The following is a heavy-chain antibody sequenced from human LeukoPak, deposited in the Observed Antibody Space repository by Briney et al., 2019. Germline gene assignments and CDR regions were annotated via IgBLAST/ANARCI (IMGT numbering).Heavy chain of an antibody. Sequence: SETLSLTCAVSGYSISSAYYWGWIRQPPGKGLEWIGSIYRSGSTYYNPSLKSRVTISVDMSKNQFSLKLNSVTAADTAVYYCARDRWGYCSGDNGPFFDYWGQGTLVTVSS. CDR1: GYSISSAYY. D-gene: IGHD2-15*01. CDR2: IYRSGST. CDR3: ARDRWGYCSGDNGPFFDY. J-gene: IGHJ4*02. V-gene: IGHV4-38-2*02.